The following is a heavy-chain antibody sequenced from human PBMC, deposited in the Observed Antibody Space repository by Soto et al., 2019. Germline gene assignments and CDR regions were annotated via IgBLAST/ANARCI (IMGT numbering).Heavy chain of an antibody. D-gene: IGHD6-6*01. CDR2: ISSSSSTI. J-gene: IGHJ6*02. V-gene: IGHV3-48*02. CDR3: ARGSIAAYEGYYYGMDV. Sequence: PVGSLRLSCAASGFTFSSYSMNWVRQAPGKGLEWVSYISSSSSTIYYADSVKGRFTISRDNAKNSLYLQMNSLRDEDTAVYYCARGSIAAYEGYYYGMDVWGQGTTVTVSS. CDR1: GFTFSSYS.